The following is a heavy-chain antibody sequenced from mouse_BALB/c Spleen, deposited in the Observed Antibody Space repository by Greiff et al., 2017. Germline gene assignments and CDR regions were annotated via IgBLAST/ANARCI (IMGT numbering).Heavy chain of an antibody. CDR1: GFTFSSYA. J-gene: IGHJ4*01. V-gene: IGHV5-6-5*01. D-gene: IGHD1-1*01. CDR2: ISSGGST. Sequence: EVMLVESGGGLVKPGGSLKLSCAASGFTFSSYAMSWVRQTPEKRLEWVASISSGGSTYYPDSVKGRFTISRDNARNILYLQMSSLRSEDTAMYYCARVITTVVRAMDYWGQGTSVTVSS. CDR3: ARVITTVVRAMDY.